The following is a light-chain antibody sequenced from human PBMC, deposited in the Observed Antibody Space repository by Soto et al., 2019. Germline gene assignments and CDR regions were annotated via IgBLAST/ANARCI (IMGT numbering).Light chain of an antibody. Sequence: EIVMTQSPATLSVSPGERATLSCSASQSVSNNLAWFQQKPGQAPRLLIYGASTRATGIPASFSGSGSGTEFTLTISSLQSEDFAVYYCQQYKNLPRTFRQGTKVEIK. CDR2: GAS. CDR3: QQYKNLPRT. J-gene: IGKJ1*01. CDR1: QSVSNN. V-gene: IGKV3-15*01.